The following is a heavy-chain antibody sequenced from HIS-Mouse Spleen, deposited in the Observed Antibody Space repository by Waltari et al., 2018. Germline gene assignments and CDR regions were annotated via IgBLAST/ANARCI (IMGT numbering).Heavy chain of an antibody. J-gene: IGHJ6*02. CDR1: GYSISSGYY. D-gene: IGHD6-13*01. CDR2: IYHSEST. CDR3: ARALEYSSSWYYYYYGMDV. Sequence: QVQLQESGPGLVKPSETLSLTCTVPGYSISSGYYWGWIRQPPGKGLVWIGSIYHSESTYHNPSLNSRVTISVDTSKNQFSLKLSSVTAADTAVYYCARALEYSSSWYYYYYGMDVWGQGTTVTVSS. V-gene: IGHV4-38-2*02.